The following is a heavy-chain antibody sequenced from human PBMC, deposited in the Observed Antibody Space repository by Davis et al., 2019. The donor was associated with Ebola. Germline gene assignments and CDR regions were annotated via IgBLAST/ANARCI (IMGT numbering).Heavy chain of an antibody. V-gene: IGHV3-53*05. CDR2: FYAGGST. D-gene: IGHD3-10*01. CDR3: ARASELGYGSGTYYNAIDY. Sequence: GGSLRLSCAASGFTVSSHYMSWVRQAPGKGLEWVSVFYAGGSTYYAESVKGRFTISRDNSKNTVYLQLNSLRTDDTAVYYCARASELGYGSGTYYNAIDYWGQGALVSVSS. CDR1: GFTVSSHY. J-gene: IGHJ4*02.